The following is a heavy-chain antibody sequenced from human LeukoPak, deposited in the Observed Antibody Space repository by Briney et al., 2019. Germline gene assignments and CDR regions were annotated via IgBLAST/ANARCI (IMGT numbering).Heavy chain of an antibody. V-gene: IGHV1-18*01. CDR1: GYTLTNYG. Sequence: ASVKVSCKASGYTLTNYGVSWVRQAPGQGLEWMGWISAYNDNTNYAQKLQGRVTMTTDTSTSTAYMELRSLRSDDTAVYYCARDYGSSSGFLSGLYYYYMDVWGKGTTVTISS. D-gene: IGHD3-22*01. CDR2: ISAYNDNT. J-gene: IGHJ6*03. CDR3: ARDYGSSSGFLSGLYYYYMDV.